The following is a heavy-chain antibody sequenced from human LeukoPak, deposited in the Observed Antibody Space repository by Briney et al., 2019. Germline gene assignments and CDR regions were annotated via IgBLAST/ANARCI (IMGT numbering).Heavy chain of an antibody. Sequence: GGSLRLSCAASGFTFSSYGMHWVRQAPGKGLEWVAVIWYDGSNKYYADSVKGRFTISRDNSKNTLYLRMNSLRAEDTAVYYCARDGIAVAGDKFGYWGQGTLVTVSS. J-gene: IGHJ4*02. D-gene: IGHD6-19*01. CDR2: IWYDGSNK. CDR3: ARDGIAVAGDKFGY. V-gene: IGHV3-33*01. CDR1: GFTFSSYG.